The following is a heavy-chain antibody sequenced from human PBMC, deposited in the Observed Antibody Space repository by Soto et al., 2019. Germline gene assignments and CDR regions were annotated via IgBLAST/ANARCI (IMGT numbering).Heavy chain of an antibody. CDR2: ISSGGSNK. CDR3: APESPRYSGYEAWGY. CDR1: GFTFSSYG. V-gene: IGHV3-30*03. J-gene: IGHJ4*02. Sequence: GGSLRLSCAASGFTFSSYGMHWVRQAPGKGLEWVAVISSGGSNKYYADSVKGRFTISRDNSKNKLYLQLNSLRAEDTAVYYCAPESPRYSGYEAWGYWGQGTLVTVSS. D-gene: IGHD5-12*01.